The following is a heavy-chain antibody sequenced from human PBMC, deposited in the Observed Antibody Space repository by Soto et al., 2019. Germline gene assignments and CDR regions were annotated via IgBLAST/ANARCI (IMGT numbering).Heavy chain of an antibody. V-gene: IGHV5-10-1*01. Sequence: GESLKISCKGSGYSFTSYWISWVRQMPGKGLEWMGRIDPSDSYTNYSPSFQGHVTISADKSISTAYLQWSSLKASDTAMHYCARAVDTAMVSFDPWGQGTLVTVSS. D-gene: IGHD5-18*01. J-gene: IGHJ5*02. CDR3: ARAVDTAMVSFDP. CDR1: GYSFTSYW. CDR2: IDPSDSYT.